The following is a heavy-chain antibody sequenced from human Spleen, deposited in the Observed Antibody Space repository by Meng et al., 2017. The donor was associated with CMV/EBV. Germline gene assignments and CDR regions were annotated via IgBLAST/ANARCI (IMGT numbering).Heavy chain of an antibody. CDR2: IYYSGST. CDR1: GGSISSGGYY. CDR3: ARMAAAGTGLDY. V-gene: IGHV4-31*03. D-gene: IGHD6-13*01. Sequence: TVSGGSISSGGYYWSWIRQHPGKGLEWIGYIYYSGSTYYNPSLKSRVTISVDTSKNQFSLKLSSMTAADTAVYYCARMAAAGTGLDYWGQGTLVTVSS. J-gene: IGHJ4*02.